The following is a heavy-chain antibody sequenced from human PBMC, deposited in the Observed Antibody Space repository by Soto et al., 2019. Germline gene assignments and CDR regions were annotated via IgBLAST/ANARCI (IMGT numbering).Heavy chain of an antibody. CDR1: GGSFSGYY. V-gene: IGHV4-34*01. CDR2: INHSGST. CDR3: ARVAGLLWFGEVNWFDP. D-gene: IGHD3-10*01. J-gene: IGHJ5*02. Sequence: QVQLQQWGAGLLKPSETLSLTCAVYGGSFSGYYWSWIRQPPGKGLEWIGEINHSGSTNYNPSLKSRVTISVDTSKNQFSLKLSSVTAADTAVYYCARVAGLLWFGEVNWFDPWGQGTLVTVSS.